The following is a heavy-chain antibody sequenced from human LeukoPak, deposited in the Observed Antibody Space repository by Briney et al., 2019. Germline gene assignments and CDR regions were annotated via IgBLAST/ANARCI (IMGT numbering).Heavy chain of an antibody. J-gene: IGHJ4*02. CDR1: GGSSSGYY. CDR3: ASTRPRGN. D-gene: IGHD3-10*01. CDR2: INHSGST. Sequence: SETLSLTCAVYGGSSSGYYWSWIRQPPGKGLEWIGEINHSGSTNYNPSLKSRVTISVDTSKNQFSLKLSSVTAADTAVYYCASTRPRGNWGQGTLVTVSS. V-gene: IGHV4-34*01.